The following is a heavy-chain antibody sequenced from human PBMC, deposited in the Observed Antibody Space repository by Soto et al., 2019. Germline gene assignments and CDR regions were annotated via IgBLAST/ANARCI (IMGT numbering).Heavy chain of an antibody. V-gene: IGHV3-74*01. J-gene: IGHJ6*03. CDR1: GFTFSSYW. D-gene: IGHD1-1*01. Sequence: VQLVESGGGLVQPGGSLRLSCAASGFTFSSYWMHWVRQAPGKGLVWVSRINSDGSRTSYADSVKGRFTIPRDNAKNTVYLQMNSLSAEDTAVYYCARIGTGYYYMDVWGKGTTVTVSS. CDR2: INSDGSRT. CDR3: ARIGTGYYYMDV.